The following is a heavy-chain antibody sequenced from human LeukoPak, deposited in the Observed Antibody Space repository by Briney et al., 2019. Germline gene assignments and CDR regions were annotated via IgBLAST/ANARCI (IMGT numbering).Heavy chain of an antibody. CDR1: GYTFTSYD. D-gene: IGHD2-15*01. J-gene: IGHJ4*02. CDR3: TRAGGYCGRISCPYYFDY. V-gene: IGHV1-8*01. Sequence: ASVKVSCKASGYTFTSYDINWLRQATGQGLEWMGWMNPNSGNTGYAQKFQGRVTMTRNTSISTAYMELSRLRAEDTAVYYCTRAGGYCGRISCPYYFDYWGQGSLVAVSS. CDR2: MNPNSGNT.